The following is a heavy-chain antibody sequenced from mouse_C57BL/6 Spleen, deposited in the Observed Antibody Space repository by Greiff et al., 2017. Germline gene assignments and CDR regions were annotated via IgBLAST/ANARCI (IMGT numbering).Heavy chain of an antibody. Sequence: QVQLQQSGAELVKPGASVKLSCKASGYTFTSYWMHWVKQRPGRGLEWIGRIDPNSGGTKYNEKFKSKATLTVDKPSSTAYMPLSSLTAEDSAVYYCARSTYYYAGTPFDYWGQGTTLTVSS. CDR1: GYTFTSYW. CDR2: IDPNSGGT. V-gene: IGHV1-72*01. CDR3: ARSTYYYAGTPFDY. J-gene: IGHJ2*01. D-gene: IGHD1-1*01.